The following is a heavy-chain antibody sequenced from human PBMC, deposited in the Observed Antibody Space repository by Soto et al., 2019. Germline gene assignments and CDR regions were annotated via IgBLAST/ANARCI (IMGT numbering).Heavy chain of an antibody. CDR3: AMVRGDFAFDI. CDR2: IIPILGIA. V-gene: IGHV1-69*02. CDR1: GGTFSSYT. D-gene: IGHD3-10*01. Sequence: QVQLVQSGAEVKKPGSSVKVSCKASGGTFSSYTISWVRQAPGQGLEWMGRIIPILGIANYAQKFQGRVTITADKSTSKAYMELSSLRSEDTAVYYCAMVRGDFAFDIWGQGTMVTVSS. J-gene: IGHJ3*02.